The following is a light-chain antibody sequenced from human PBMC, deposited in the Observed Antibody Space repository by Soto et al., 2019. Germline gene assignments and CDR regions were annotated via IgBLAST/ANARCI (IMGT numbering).Light chain of an antibody. CDR3: QQYCSSPCT. CDR1: QSVSSSY. CDR2: GAS. Sequence: EIVLTQSPGTLSLSPGERATLSCRASQSVSSSYLAWYQQKPGQAPRPLIYGASSRAIGIPDGFSGSGSGTDFTLTISRLEPEDFAVYYCQQYCSSPCTFGQGTKVEIK. J-gene: IGKJ1*01. V-gene: IGKV3-20*01.